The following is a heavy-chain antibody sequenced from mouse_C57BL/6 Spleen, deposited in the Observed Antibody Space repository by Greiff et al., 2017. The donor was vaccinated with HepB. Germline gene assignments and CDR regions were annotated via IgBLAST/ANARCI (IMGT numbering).Heavy chain of an antibody. Sequence: QVQLQQPGAELVRPGSSVKLSCKASGYTFTSYWMDWVKQRPGQGLEWIGNIYPSDSETHYNQKFKDKATLTVDKSSSTAYMQLSSLTSEDSAVYYCASGRGFLGQDYWGQGTTLTVSS. CDR1: GYTFTSYW. CDR2: IYPSDSET. CDR3: ASGRGFLGQDY. V-gene: IGHV1-61*01. J-gene: IGHJ2*01. D-gene: IGHD3-3*01.